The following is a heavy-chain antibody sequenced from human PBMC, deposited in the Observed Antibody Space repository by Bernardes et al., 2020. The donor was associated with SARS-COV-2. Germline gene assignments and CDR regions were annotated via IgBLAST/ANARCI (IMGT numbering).Heavy chain of an antibody. J-gene: IGHJ3*02. Sequence: GGSLRLSCEVSGFSVRTNYMSWVRQAPGKGLEWVSVIYSGGDTYYADSVKGRFIISRDNAKNSLYLQMNSLRDEDTAVYYCARDLLWAFDIWGQGTMVTVSS. CDR2: IYSGGDT. CDR1: GFSVRTNY. D-gene: IGHD3-10*01. CDR3: ARDLLWAFDI. V-gene: IGHV3-53*01.